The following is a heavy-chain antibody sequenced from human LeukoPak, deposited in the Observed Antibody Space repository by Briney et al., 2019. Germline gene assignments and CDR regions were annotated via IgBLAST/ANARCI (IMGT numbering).Heavy chain of an antibody. J-gene: IGHJ4*02. V-gene: IGHV3-30*19. D-gene: IGHD2-8*01. CDR3: ARAKRGLTDY. CDR2: ISYDGKNK. CDR1: GFTFSSYG. Sequence: PGGSLRLSCAASGFTFSSYGMHWVRQAPGKGLEWVAVISYDGKNKFYADSVTGRFTISRDNSKNTLFLQMSSLRAEDTAVYYCARAKRGLTDYWGQGTLVTVSS.